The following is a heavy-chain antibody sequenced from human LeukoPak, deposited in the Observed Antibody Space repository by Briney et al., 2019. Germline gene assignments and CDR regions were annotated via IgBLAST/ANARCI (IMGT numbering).Heavy chain of an antibody. D-gene: IGHD5-24*01. Sequence: ASVKASCKASGGTFSSYVISWVRQAPGHGLEWMGGIIPIFGTANEAKKFQGRVTITTDEPTSTAYMELSSLRSEDTAVYYCARMGDGYNQYYFYNWGQGTLVTVSS. CDR3: ARMGDGYNQYYFYN. V-gene: IGHV1-69*05. J-gene: IGHJ4*02. CDR1: GGTFSSYV. CDR2: IIPIFGTA.